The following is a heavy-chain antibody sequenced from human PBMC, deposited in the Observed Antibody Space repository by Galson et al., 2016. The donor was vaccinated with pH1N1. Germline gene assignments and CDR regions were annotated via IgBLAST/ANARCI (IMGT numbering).Heavy chain of an antibody. CDR2: ISFTGGST. V-gene: IGHV3-23*01. D-gene: IGHD6-13*01. J-gene: IGHJ4*02. CDR1: GLTFSSYA. CDR3: AKDQHRSSSLWGYFEN. Sequence: SLRLSCAASGLTFSSYAMTWVRQAPGKGLEWVSFISFTGGSTYYADSVKGRFTISRDNSKKPLYPQMNSLRVEDPAVYYCAKDQHRSSSLWGYFENWGQGTLVTVSS.